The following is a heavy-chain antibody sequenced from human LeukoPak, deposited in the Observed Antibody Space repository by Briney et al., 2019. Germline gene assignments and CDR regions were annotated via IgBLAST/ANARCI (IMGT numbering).Heavy chain of an antibody. CDR1: GFTFDDYA. CDR3: ARVVDMGATSVTSIDY. J-gene: IGHJ4*02. D-gene: IGHD1-26*01. Sequence: GGSLRLSCAASGFTFDDYAMHWVRQAPGKGLEWVSGISWNSGSIGYADSVKGRFTISRDNAKNSLYLQMNSLRAEDTAVYYCARVVDMGATSVTSIDYWGQGTLVTVSS. CDR2: ISWNSGSI. V-gene: IGHV3-9*01.